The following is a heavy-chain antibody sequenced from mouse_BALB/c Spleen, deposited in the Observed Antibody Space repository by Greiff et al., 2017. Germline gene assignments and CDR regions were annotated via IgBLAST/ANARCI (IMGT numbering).Heavy chain of an antibody. V-gene: IGHV5-12-2*01. CDR3: ARHGDRSIFAY. CDR1: GFTFSSYT. D-gene: IGHD2-14*01. J-gene: IGHJ3*01. CDR2: ISNGGGST. Sequence: EVNVVESGGGLVQPGGSLKLSCAASGFTFSSYTMSWVRQTPEKRLEWVAYISNGGGSTYYPDTVKGRFTISRDNAKNTLYLQMSSLKSEDTAMYYCARHGDRSIFAYWGQGTLVTVSA.